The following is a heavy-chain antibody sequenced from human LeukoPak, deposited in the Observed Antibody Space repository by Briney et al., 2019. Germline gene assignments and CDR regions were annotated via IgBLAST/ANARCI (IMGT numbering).Heavy chain of an antibody. D-gene: IGHD2-21*01. CDR3: ARGKSMVVIGCFDS. V-gene: IGHV3-48*03. CDR1: GFSFSGYE. J-gene: IGHJ4*02. CDR2: ISNSGGTI. Sequence: GGSLRLSCVASGFSFSGYEMTWVRQAPGRGLEWVSHISNSGGTIYYADSVKGRFTISRDNAKNSLYLQMNSLRAEHTATYYCARGKSMVVIGCFDSWGQGTLVTVSS.